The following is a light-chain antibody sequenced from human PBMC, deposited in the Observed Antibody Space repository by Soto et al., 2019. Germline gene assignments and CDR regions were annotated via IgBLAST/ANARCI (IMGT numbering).Light chain of an antibody. CDR3: HQYGLSPPYT. CDR1: QSLTRS. J-gene: IGKJ3*01. Sequence: EIVMTQSPATLSVSPGERVTLSCRASQSLTRSLAWYQHKPGQSPRLLIYGASTRATGIPDRFSGSGSGTDFTLTISRLEPEDFAVYYCHQYGLSPPYTFGPGTKVDIK. CDR2: GAS. V-gene: IGKV3-20*01.